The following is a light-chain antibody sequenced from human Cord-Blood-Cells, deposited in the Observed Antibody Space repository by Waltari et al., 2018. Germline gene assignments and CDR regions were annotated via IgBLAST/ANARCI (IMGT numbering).Light chain of an antibody. CDR2: GAS. Sequence: EIVLTQSPGTLSLSPGERATLSCRASQSVSSSYLAWYQQKPGQAPRLLIYGASRRATGIPDRFSGSGSGTDFTLTISRLEPEDFAVYYCQQYVSSPFTFGPGTKVDIK. J-gene: IGKJ3*01. CDR3: QQYVSSPFT. CDR1: QSVSSSY. V-gene: IGKV3-20*01.